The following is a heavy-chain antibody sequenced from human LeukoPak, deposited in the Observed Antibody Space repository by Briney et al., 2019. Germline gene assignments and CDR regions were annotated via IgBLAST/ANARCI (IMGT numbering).Heavy chain of an antibody. J-gene: IGHJ4*02. CDR1: GYTFTSYD. CDR2: MNPNSGNT. V-gene: IGHV1-8*01. D-gene: IGHD2-8*01. CDR3: ASLFAGTNDARRGKRRGYYFDY. Sequence: ASVKVSCKASGYTFTSYDINWVRQATGQGLEWMGWMNPNSGNTGYAQKFQGRVTMTRNTSISTAYMELSSLRSEDTAVYYCASLFAGTNDARRGKRRGYYFDYWGQGTLVTVSS.